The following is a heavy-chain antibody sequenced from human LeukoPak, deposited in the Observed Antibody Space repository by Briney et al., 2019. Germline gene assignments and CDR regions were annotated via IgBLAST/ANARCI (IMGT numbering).Heavy chain of an antibody. D-gene: IGHD3-10*01. CDR3: ARMGRGLGVRGAARYFDL. CDR2: INHSGST. V-gene: IGHV4-34*01. Sequence: SETLSLTCAVYGGSFSGYYWSWISQPPGKGLEWIGEINHSGSTNYNPSLKSRVTISVDTSKNQFSLKLSSVTAADTAVYYCARMGRGLGVRGAARYFDLWGRGTLVTVSS. J-gene: IGHJ2*01. CDR1: GGSFSGYY.